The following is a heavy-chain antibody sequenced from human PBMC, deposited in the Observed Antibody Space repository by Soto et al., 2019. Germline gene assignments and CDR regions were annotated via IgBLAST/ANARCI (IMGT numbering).Heavy chain of an antibody. CDR2: STYTGVT. CDR1: GGSLGEVGHF. D-gene: IGHD3-16*01. Sequence: TLSLTCTVSGGSLGEVGHFWTWLRQRPGRGLEWIGYSTYTGVTYYSPSLQSRISISVDTSKNQFSLTLNSVTTADTAVYYSATDSGGPPLNRFASWGHGTLVTVSS. V-gene: IGHV4-31*03. CDR3: ATDSGGPPLNRFAS. J-gene: IGHJ5*01.